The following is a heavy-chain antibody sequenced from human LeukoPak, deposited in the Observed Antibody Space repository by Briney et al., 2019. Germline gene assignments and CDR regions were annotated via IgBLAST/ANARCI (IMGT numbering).Heavy chain of an antibody. CDR3: RGDGYNADGHDY. D-gene: IGHD5-24*01. V-gene: IGHV1-69*01. CDR1: GGTFSSYA. J-gene: IGHJ4*02. CDR2: IIPIFGTA. Sequence: SVKVSCKASGGTFSSYAISWVRQAPGQGLEWMGGIIPIFGTANYAQKFQGRVTITADESTSTAYMELSSLRSEDTAVYYCRGDGYNADGHDYWGQGTLVTVSS.